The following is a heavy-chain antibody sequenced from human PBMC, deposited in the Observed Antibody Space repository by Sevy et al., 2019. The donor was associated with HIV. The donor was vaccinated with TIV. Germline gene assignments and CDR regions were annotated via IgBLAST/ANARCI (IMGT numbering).Heavy chain of an antibody. CDR3: ARAPQWLSYAFDI. V-gene: IGHV3-7*04. D-gene: IGHD3-22*01. CDR2: KRQKGIEK. CDR1: GFTFSFFW. Sequence: GGPLRPSFAASGFTFSFFWMTWFRQAPGKGREGVPNKRQKGIEKNYENSVKGRFTISRDNAKNSLFLQMNSLRAEDTALYFCARAPQWLSYAFDIWGRGTLVTVSS. J-gene: IGHJ2*01.